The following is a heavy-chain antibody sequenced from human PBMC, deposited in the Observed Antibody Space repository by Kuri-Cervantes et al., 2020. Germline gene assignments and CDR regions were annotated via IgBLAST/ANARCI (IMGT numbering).Heavy chain of an antibody. J-gene: IGHJ4*02. CDR1: GFIVRTNY. CDR3: ARDSNSGGTWSDVFDY. D-gene: IGHD6-25*01. Sequence: LTCAVSGFIVRTNYMSWVRQAPGKGLEWVSYISGSSSTIYYADSVKGRFTISRDNAKNSLFLQMNSLRDEDTAVYYCARDSNSGGTWSDVFDYWGQGTLVTVSS. V-gene: IGHV3-48*02. CDR2: ISGSSSTI.